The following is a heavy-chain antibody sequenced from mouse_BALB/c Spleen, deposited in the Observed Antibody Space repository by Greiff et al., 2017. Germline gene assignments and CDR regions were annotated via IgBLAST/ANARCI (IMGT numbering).Heavy chain of an antibody. D-gene: IGHD2-1*01. V-gene: IGHV2-9*02. CDR2: IWAGGST. Sequence: VKLMESGPGLVAPSQSLSITCTVSGFSLTSYGVHWVRQPPGKGLEWLGVIWAGGSTNYNSALMSRLSISKDNSKSQVFLKMNSLQTDDTAMYYCAREMGGNYGFYYAMDYWGQGTSVTVSS. CDR1: GFSLTSYG. CDR3: AREMGGNYGFYYAMDY. J-gene: IGHJ4*01.